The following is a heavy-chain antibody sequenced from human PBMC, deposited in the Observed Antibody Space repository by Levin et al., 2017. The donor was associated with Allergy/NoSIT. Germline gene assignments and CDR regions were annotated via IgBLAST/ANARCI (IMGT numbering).Heavy chain of an antibody. J-gene: IGHJ3*02. Sequence: PGGSLRLSCAASGFISSRFWMTWVRQAPGKGLEWVANIKEDGSEKNYVDSVKGRFTISRDNAKNSVYLQMHSLRAEDTAIYYCARIRSAYEWGDAFDIWGQGTMVTVS. CDR2: IKEDGSEK. D-gene: IGHD5-12*01. CDR1: GFISSRFW. CDR3: ARIRSAYEWGDAFDI. V-gene: IGHV3-7*04.